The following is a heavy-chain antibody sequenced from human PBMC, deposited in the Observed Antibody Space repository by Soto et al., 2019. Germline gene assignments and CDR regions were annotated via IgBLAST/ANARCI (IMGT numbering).Heavy chain of an antibody. Sequence: PGGSLRLSCAASGFTFSNYGMHWVRQAPGKGPEWVALIWYDGNTEYYADSVKGRFTISRDNSKNTVDLQMNCLRAENTAVYYCARDLPGPFAYWGQGTPVPVSS. V-gene: IGHV3-33*01. CDR2: IWYDGNTE. CDR3: ARDLPGPFAY. J-gene: IGHJ4*02. CDR1: GFTFSNYG.